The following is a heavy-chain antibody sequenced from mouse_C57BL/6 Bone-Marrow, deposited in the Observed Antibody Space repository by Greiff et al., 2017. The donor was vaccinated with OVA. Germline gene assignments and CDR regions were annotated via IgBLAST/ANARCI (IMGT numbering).Heavy chain of an antibody. J-gene: IGHJ1*03. CDR3: ARRRVYYEGGYFDV. D-gene: IGHD2-4*01. V-gene: IGHV1-50*01. Sequence: QVQLQQPGAELVKPGASVKLSCKASGYTFTSYWMQWVKQRPGQGLEWIGEIDPSDSYTNYNQKFKGKATLTVDTSSSTAYMQLSSLTSEDSAVYYCARRRVYYEGGYFDVWGTGTTVTVSS. CDR2: IDPSDSYT. CDR1: GYTFTSYW.